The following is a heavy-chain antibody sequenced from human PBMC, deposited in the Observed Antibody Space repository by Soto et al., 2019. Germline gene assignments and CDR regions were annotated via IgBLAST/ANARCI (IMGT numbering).Heavy chain of an antibody. V-gene: IGHV5-51*01. J-gene: IGHJ3*02. CDR3: ARTPITGTQGDAFDI. CDR1: GYSFTSYW. CDR2: IYPGDSDT. D-gene: IGHD1-20*01. Sequence: GESLKISCKGSGYSFTSYWIGWVRQMPGKGLEWMGIIYPGDSDTRYSPSFQGQVTISADKSISTAYLQWSSLEASDTAMYYCARTPITGTQGDAFDIWGQGTMVTVSS.